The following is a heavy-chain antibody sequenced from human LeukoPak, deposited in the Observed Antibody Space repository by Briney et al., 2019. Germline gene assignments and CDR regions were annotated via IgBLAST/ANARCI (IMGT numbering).Heavy chain of an antibody. CDR2: MNPNSGNT. D-gene: IGHD6-13*01. J-gene: IGHJ6*03. CDR3: ARGRDSSSWGGYYYMDV. CDR1: GYTFTSYD. Sequence: ASVKVSCKASGYTFTSYDINWVRQATGQGLEWMGWMNPNSGNTGYAQKFRGRVTMTRNTSISTAYMELSSLRSEDTAVYYCARGRDSSSWGGYYYMDVWGKGTTVTISS. V-gene: IGHV1-8*01.